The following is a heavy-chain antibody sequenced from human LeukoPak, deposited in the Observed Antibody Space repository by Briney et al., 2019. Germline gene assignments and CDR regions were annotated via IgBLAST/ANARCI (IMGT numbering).Heavy chain of an antibody. J-gene: IGHJ4*02. V-gene: IGHV4-59*01. CDR2: ISYSGST. D-gene: IGHD6-13*01. Sequence: SETLSLTCTFSGDPISSYYWSWIRQPPGKGLEWIGYISYSGSTKYNPSFKSRVTISVDTSKNQFSLKLSSVTSADTAVYYCASESAAGIFDYWGQGTLVTVSS. CDR1: GDPISSYY. CDR3: ASESAAGIFDY.